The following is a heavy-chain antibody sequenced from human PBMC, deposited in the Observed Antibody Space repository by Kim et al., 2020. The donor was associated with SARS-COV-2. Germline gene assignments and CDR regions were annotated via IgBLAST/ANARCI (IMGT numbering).Heavy chain of an antibody. Sequence: GGSLRLSCAASGFTFSSYWMHWVRQAPGKGLMWVSRINGDGSDTAYADSVKGRFTISRDNAKNTLYLQMNSLKDEDTAVYYCARKDCNGGSCAFDPWGQGTLVTVS. CDR3: ARKDCNGGSCAFDP. D-gene: IGHD2-15*01. V-gene: IGHV3-74*01. CDR2: INGDGSDT. J-gene: IGHJ5*02. CDR1: GFTFSSYW.